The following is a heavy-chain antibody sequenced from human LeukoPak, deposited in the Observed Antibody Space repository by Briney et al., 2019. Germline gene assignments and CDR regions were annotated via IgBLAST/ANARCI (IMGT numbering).Heavy chain of an antibody. V-gene: IGHV1-18*01. CDR2: ISAYNGNT. CDR3: ARGGRYDFWSGYGQTFDY. CDR1: GYTFTSYG. Sequence: ASVKVSCKASGYTFTSYGISWVRQAPGQGLEWMGWISAYNGNTNYAQKLQGRVTMTTDTSTSTAYMELRSLRSDDTAVYYCARGGRYDFWSGYGQTFDYWGQGTLVTVSS. J-gene: IGHJ4*02. D-gene: IGHD3-3*01.